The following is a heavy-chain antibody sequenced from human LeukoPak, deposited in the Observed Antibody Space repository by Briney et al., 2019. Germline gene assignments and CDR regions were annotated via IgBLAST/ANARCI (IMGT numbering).Heavy chain of an antibody. D-gene: IGHD5-12*01. CDR2: ISYDGSNK. CDR3: ARDHYVDIVALNWFDP. J-gene: IGHJ5*02. CDR1: GLTFSNAW. Sequence: GGSLRLSCAASGLTFSNAWMSWVRQAPGKGLEWVAVISYDGSNKYYADSVKGRFTISRDNSKNPLYLQMNSLRAEDTAVYYCARDHYVDIVALNWFDPWGQGTLVTVSS. V-gene: IGHV3-30-3*01.